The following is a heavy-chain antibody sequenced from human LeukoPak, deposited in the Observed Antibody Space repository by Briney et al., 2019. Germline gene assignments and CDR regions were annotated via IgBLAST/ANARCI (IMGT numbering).Heavy chain of an antibody. CDR3: ARDRSTGWPDAFDI. CDR2: ISSSSSYI. V-gene: IGHV3-21*01. CDR1: GFIFSSYT. J-gene: IGHJ3*02. Sequence: GGSLRLSCAASGFIFSSYTMNWVRQAPGKGLEWVSSISSSSSYIYYADSVKGRFTISRDNAKNSLYLQMSSLRAEDTAVYYCARDRSTGWPDAFDIWGQGTMVTVSS. D-gene: IGHD2-2*01.